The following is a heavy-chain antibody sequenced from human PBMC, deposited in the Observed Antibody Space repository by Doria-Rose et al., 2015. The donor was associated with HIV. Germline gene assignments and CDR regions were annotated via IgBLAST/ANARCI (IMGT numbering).Heavy chain of an antibody. Sequence: QVQLQESGAEVKKPGASVKVSCKASGYTFTGYYMHWVRQAPGQGLEWMGWINPNSGGTNYAQKFQGRVTMTRDTSISTAYMELSRLRSDDTAVYYCARDRITFGGVIVFDYWGQGTLVTVSS. J-gene: IGHJ4*02. CDR1: GYTFTGYY. D-gene: IGHD3-16*02. V-gene: IGHV1-2*02. CDR2: INPNSGGT. CDR3: ARDRITFGGVIVFDY.